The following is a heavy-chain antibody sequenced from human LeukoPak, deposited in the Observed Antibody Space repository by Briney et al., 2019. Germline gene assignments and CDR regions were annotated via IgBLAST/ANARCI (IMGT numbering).Heavy chain of an antibody. V-gene: IGHV1-46*01. Sequence: GASVKVSCKVSGYTLTELSMHWVRQAPGQGLEWMGIINPSGGSTSYAQKFQGRDTMTRDTSTSTVYMELSSLRSEDTAVYYCARDLISSGSTENYYYYGMDVWGQGTTVTVSS. CDR3: ARDLISSGSTENYYYYGMDV. CDR2: INPSGGST. D-gene: IGHD6-19*01. CDR1: GYTLTELS. J-gene: IGHJ6*02.